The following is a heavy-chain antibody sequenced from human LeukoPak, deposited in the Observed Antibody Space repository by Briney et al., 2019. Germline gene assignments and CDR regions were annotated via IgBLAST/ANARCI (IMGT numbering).Heavy chain of an antibody. CDR1: GFTFSTYG. Sequence: PGGSLRLSCAASGFTFSTYGMHWVRQAPGKGLEWLALIWYDGSNKYYADSVKGRFSISRDNPKNTLYLQMNSLRAEDTAVYYCAKGASSGYNYAYGFGIWGQGTMVTVSS. J-gene: IGHJ3*02. V-gene: IGHV3-33*06. CDR2: IWYDGSNK. D-gene: IGHD3-22*01. CDR3: AKGASSGYNYAYGFGI.